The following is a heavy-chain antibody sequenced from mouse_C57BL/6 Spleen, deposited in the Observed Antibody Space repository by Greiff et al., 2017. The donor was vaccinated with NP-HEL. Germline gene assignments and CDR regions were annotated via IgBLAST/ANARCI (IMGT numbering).Heavy chain of an antibody. J-gene: IGHJ1*03. CDR1: GYTFTSYT. Sequence: VKLQQSGAELARPGASVKMSCKASGYTFTSYTMHWVKQRPGQGLEWIGYINPSSGYTKYNQKFKDKATLTADKSSSTAYMQLSSLTSEDSAVYYCARGLLNFDVWGTGTTVTVSS. V-gene: IGHV1-4*01. CDR2: INPSSGYT. D-gene: IGHD2-3*01. CDR3: ARGLLNFDV.